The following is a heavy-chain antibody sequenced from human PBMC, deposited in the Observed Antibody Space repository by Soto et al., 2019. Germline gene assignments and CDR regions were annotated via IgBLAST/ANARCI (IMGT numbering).Heavy chain of an antibody. CDR2: IIPIFGTA. D-gene: IGHD5-18*01. J-gene: IGHJ6*02. CDR1: GGTFSSYA. CDR3: ARHSRGYSYGYYYYYGMDV. V-gene: IGHV1-69*06. Sequence: QVQLVQSGAEVKKPGSSVKVSCKASGGTFSSYAISWVRQAPGQGLEWMGGIIPIFGTANYAQKFQGRVTITADKSTSTAYMELSSLGSEDTAVYYCARHSRGYSYGYYYYYGMDVWGQGTTVTVSS.